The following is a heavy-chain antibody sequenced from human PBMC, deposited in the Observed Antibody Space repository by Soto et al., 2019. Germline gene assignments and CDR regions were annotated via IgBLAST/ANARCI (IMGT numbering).Heavy chain of an antibody. CDR3: ARGPYYDILTGYYRGSYYFDY. J-gene: IGHJ4*02. V-gene: IGHV5-51*01. D-gene: IGHD3-9*01. Sequence: GGSLKISCRGSGYSFTSYWIGWVRQMPVKGLEWMGMIYPGDSDTRYSPSFQGQVTISADKSISTAYLQWSSLKASDTAMYYCARGPYYDILTGYYRGSYYFDYWGQGTLVTVS. CDR1: GYSFTSYW. CDR2: IYPGDSDT.